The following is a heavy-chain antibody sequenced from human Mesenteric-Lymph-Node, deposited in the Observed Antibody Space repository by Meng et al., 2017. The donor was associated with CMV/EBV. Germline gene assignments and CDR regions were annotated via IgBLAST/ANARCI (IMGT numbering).Heavy chain of an antibody. CDR3: VKDGSATSSGDFDY. CDR2: MWYDGSNK. D-gene: IGHD6-6*01. V-gene: IGHV3-33*06. J-gene: IGHJ4*02. Sequence: GESLKISCAASGFPFSTYAMHWVRQAPGKGLEWVAVMWYDGSNKYYGESVKGRFSISKDDSKNTLYLQMNSLRAEDTAVYYCVKDGSATSSGDFDYWGQGTLVTVSS. CDR1: GFPFSTYA.